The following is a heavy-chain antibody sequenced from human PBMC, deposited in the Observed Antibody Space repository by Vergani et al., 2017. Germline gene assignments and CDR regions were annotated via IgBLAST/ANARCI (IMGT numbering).Heavy chain of an antibody. J-gene: IGHJ5*02. D-gene: IGHD2-15*01. CDR2: IYSGGST. CDR1: GFTVSSNY. V-gene: IGHV3-53*04. Sequence: EVQLVESGGGLVQPGGSLRLSCAASGFTVSSNYMSWVRQAPGKGLEWVSVIYSGGSTYYADSVKGRFTISRHNSKNTLYLQMNSLRAEDTAVYYCARGGGVVVVVAALNWFDPWGQGTLVTVSS. CDR3: ARGGGVVVVVAALNWFDP.